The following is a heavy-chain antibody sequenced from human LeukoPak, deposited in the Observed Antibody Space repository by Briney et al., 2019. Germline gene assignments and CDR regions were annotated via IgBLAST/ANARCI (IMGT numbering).Heavy chain of an antibody. CDR3: VKECDRVVDAADNFDL. D-gene: IGHD1-20*01. CDR1: GFTLSVYC. V-gene: IGHV3-53*01. Sequence: GESLRLSCAVSGFTLSVYCMASVRQVPGGGLEWVSAISIPTYTIYADPVKGRFIISRDNSKNTLYLQMNNLRAEDTAIYYCVKECDRVVDAADNFDLWGQGTLVTVSS. CDR2: ISIPTYT. J-gene: IGHJ1*01.